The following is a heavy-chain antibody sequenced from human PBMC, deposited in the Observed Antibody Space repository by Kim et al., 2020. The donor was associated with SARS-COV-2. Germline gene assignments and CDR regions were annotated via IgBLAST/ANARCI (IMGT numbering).Heavy chain of an antibody. D-gene: IGHD2-8*02. V-gene: IGHV3-23*01. J-gene: IGHJ4*02. CDR3: ARTGIFDY. Sequence: GGTYYADSVNGRFTISRDESKNTLYLQMNSLRAEDTAIYYCARTGIFDYWGQGTLVTVSS. CDR2: GGT.